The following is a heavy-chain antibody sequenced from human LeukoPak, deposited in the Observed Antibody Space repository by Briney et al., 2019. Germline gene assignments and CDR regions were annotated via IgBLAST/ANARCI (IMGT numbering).Heavy chain of an antibody. V-gene: IGHV4-38-2*02. Sequence: SETLSLTCTVSGYSISSGYYWGWIRQPPGKGLEWIASIYHRGTTYYNPSLKSRVTISVDTSKNQFSLKLSSVTAADTAVYYCARSSRLLLDYWGQGTLLTVSS. CDR3: ARSSRLLLDY. J-gene: IGHJ4*02. CDR1: GYSISSGYY. D-gene: IGHD2-15*01. CDR2: IYHRGTT.